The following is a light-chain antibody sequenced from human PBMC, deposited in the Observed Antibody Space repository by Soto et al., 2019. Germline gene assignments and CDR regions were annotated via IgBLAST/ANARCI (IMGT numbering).Light chain of an antibody. CDR3: QHYNSYSEA. Sequence: DIVMTQSPDSLAVSLGERATISCESSQSVLYRSNYKSYLSWYQQKPGQPPRLLIYWASMRESGVPDRFSGSGSGTYFTLTISSLQPDDFATYYCQHYNSYSEAFGQGTKVELK. J-gene: IGKJ1*01. V-gene: IGKV4-1*01. CDR2: WAS. CDR1: QSVLYRSNYKSY.